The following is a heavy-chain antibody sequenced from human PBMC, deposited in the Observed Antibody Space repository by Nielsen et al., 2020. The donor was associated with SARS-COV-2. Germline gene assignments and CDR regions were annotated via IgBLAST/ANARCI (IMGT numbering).Heavy chain of an antibody. D-gene: IGHD2-2*01. V-gene: IGHV3-48*02. CDR3: ARQTVSSYQLLRKYYYYIDV. CDR1: GFSFTYYT. Sequence: GESLKISCAASGFSFTYYTMNWIRQAPGRGLEWISYINGGETHVYYAASVKGRFTIFRDNAKNALYLQMNSLRDDDTAVYYCARQTVSSYQLLRKYYYYIDVWGKGTTVTVSS. CDR2: INGGETHV. J-gene: IGHJ6*03.